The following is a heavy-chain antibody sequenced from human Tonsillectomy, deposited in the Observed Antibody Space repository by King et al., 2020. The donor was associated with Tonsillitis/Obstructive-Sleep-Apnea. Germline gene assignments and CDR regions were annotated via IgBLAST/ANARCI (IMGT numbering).Heavy chain of an antibody. Sequence: VQLVESGGGVVQPGRSLRLSCAASGFTFSSYGMHWVRQAPGKGLEWVAGIRYDGSNKYSADSVQGRFTISRDNSKNTLYLQMNILRAEDTAVYYCARDYEGDYFDYWGQGTLVTVSS. CDR3: ARDYEGDYFDY. V-gene: IGHV3-33*01. CDR1: GFTFSSYG. J-gene: IGHJ4*02. D-gene: IGHD5-12*01. CDR2: IRYDGSNK.